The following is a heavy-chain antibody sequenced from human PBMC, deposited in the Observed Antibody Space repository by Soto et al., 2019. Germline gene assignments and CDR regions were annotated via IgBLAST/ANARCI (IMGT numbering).Heavy chain of an antibody. V-gene: IGHV3-9*01. CDR1: GFTFDDYA. CDR3: AKDSWGESTTSFDY. Sequence: EVQLVESGGGLVQPGRSLRLSCAASGFTFDDYAMHWVRQAPGKGLEWVSGISWNSGSIGYADSVKGRFTISRDNAKISLYLQMNSLRAEDTALYYCAKDSWGESTTSFDYWGQGTLVTVSS. D-gene: IGHD3-16*01. CDR2: ISWNSGSI. J-gene: IGHJ4*02.